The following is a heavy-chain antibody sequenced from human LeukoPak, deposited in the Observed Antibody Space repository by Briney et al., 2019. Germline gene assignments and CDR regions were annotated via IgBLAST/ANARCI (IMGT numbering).Heavy chain of an antibody. CDR1: GFTFSSYA. J-gene: IGHJ4*02. Sequence: GGSLRLSCAASGFTFSSYAMHWVRQAPGKGLEWVAVISYDGSNKYYADSVKGRFTISRDNSKNTLYLQMNSLRAEDTAVYYCASAVEAEQLVPFDYWGQGTLVTVSS. CDR2: ISYDGSNK. D-gene: IGHD6-13*01. CDR3: ASAVEAEQLVPFDY. V-gene: IGHV3-30-3*01.